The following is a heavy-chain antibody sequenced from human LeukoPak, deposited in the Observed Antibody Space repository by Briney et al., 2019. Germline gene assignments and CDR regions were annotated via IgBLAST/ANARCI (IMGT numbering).Heavy chain of an antibody. V-gene: IGHV4-39*07. J-gene: IGHJ6*03. CDR1: GGSISSSDYY. CDR2: IYYSGST. D-gene: IGHD1-14*01. CDR3: ARDRKYYYYMDV. Sequence: SETLSHTCTVSGGSISSSDYYWGWVRQPPGKGLEWIGSIYYSGSTYYNPSLKSRVTISVDTSKNQFSLRLSSLTAADTALYYCARDRKYYYYMDVWGKGTTVTISS.